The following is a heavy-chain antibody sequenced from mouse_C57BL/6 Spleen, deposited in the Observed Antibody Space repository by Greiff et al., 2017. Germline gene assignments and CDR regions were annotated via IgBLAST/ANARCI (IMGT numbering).Heavy chain of an antibody. V-gene: IGHV3-6*01. J-gene: IGHJ1*03. Sequence: DVKVEESGPGLVKPSQSLSLTCSVTGYSITSGYYWNWIRQFPGNKLEWMGYISYDGSNNYNPSLKNRISITRDTSKNQFFLKLNSVTTEDTATYYCARDWDGGYFDVWGTGTTVTVSS. D-gene: IGHD4-1*01. CDR1: GYSITSGYY. CDR2: ISYDGSN. CDR3: ARDWDGGYFDV.